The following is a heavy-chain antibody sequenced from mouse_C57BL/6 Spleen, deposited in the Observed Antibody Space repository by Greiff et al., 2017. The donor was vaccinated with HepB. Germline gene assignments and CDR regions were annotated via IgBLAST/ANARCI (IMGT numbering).Heavy chain of an antibody. CDR2: IRNKANGYTT. D-gene: IGHD6-1*01. CDR1: GFTFTDYY. CDR3: ARYALSLSIFDY. V-gene: IGHV7-3*01. J-gene: IGHJ2*01. Sequence: DVMLVESGGGLVQPGGSLSLSCAASGFTFTDYYMSWVRQPPGKALEWLGFIRNKANGYTTEYSASVKGRFTISRDNSQSILYLQMNALRAEDSATYYCARYALSLSIFDYWGQGTTLTVSS.